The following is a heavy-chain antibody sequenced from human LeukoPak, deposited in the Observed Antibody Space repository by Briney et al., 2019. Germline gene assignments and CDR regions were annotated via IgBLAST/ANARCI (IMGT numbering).Heavy chain of an antibody. D-gene: IGHD1-26*01. J-gene: IGHJ4*02. CDR1: GFSFSDFY. CDR3: AREARGSGRDFDY. Sequence: PGGYLRLSCAASGFSFSDFYMSWIRQAPGMGLEWISYIGTRSNPIYYADSVKGRFTIYRDDAKNSLYLQMNSLRDEDTAVYFCAREARGSGRDFDYWGQGILVTVSS. CDR2: IGTRSNPI. V-gene: IGHV3-11*01.